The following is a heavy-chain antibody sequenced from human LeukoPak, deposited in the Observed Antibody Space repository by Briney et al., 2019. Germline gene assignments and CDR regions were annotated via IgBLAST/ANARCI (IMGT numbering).Heavy chain of an antibody. V-gene: IGHV4-59*01. CDR2: IYYGGTT. D-gene: IGHD3-16*01. CDR3: ARAPYARLFDY. Sequence: PSETLSLTCSVSGGSISAYYWSWIRQSPGKGLEWIGYIYYGGTTNYNPSLKSRVTISVDTSKNQFSLKLSSVTAADTAVYYCARAPYARLFDYWGQGTLVTVSS. J-gene: IGHJ4*02. CDR1: GGSISAYY.